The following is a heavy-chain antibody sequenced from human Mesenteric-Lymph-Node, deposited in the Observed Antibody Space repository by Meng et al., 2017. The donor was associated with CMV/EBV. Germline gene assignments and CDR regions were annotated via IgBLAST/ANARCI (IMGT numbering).Heavy chain of an antibody. CDR1: GGSISSSHW. CDR3: ASRYSGYDSYYFDY. D-gene: IGHD5-12*01. CDR2: IYHSGST. V-gene: IGHV4-4*02. Sequence: FSGGSISSSHWWSWVRQPPGKGLQCIGEIYHSGSTTSNPSLKSRVTISVDKSKNQFSLKLSSVTAADTAVYYCASRYSGYDSYYFDYWGQGTLVTVSS. J-gene: IGHJ4*02.